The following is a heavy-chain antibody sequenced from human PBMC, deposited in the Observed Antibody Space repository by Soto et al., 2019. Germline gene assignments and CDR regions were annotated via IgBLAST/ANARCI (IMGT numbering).Heavy chain of an antibody. CDR2: TYHSGST. J-gene: IGHJ4*02. V-gene: IGHV4-30-2*01. Sequence: ASETLSLTCAVFGGSIYSGVYSWSWIRQPPGKGLEWIGYTYHSGSTYYNPSLKSRVTISVDTSKNQFSLKLSSVSAADTAVYYCASKRGNYLDYWGRGALVTVSS. CDR1: GGSIYSGVYS. CDR3: ASKRGNYLDY. D-gene: IGHD3-16*01.